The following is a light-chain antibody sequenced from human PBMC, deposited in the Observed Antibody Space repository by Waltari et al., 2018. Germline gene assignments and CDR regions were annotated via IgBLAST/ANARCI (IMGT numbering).Light chain of an antibody. V-gene: IGLV2-14*03. CDR2: DVS. CDR1: SSDFGGYNY. Sequence: QSALTQPASVSGSPGQSITISCTGTSSDFGGYNYVSWYQQHPGKAPKLMIYDVSNRPSGVSNRISGSKSGNTASLTISGLQAEDEADYYCSSYTSSSTLWVFGGGTKLTVL. J-gene: IGLJ3*02. CDR3: SSYTSSSTLWV.